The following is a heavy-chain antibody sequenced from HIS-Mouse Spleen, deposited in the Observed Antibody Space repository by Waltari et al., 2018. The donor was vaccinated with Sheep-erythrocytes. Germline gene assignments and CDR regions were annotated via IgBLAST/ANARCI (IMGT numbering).Heavy chain of an antibody. CDR2: RYHSGST. Sequence: QVQLQESGPGLVKPSETLSLTCTVSGYSISSGYDWGWIRQPPGKGLEWIGSRYHSGSTYSNPPLKIRVPISVDTSKNQFSLRLSSVTAADTAVYYCASQPNWGYWYFDLWGRGTLVTVSS. V-gene: IGHV4-38-2*02. D-gene: IGHD7-27*01. CDR3: ASQPNWGYWYFDL. CDR1: GYSISSGYD. J-gene: IGHJ2*01.